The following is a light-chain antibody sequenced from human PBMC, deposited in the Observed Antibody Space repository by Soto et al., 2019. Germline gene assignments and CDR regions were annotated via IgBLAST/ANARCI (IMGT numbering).Light chain of an antibody. Sequence: QSALTQPVSVSGSPGQSITISCTGTDTDVGVYNYVSWYQQHPGKAPQLIIYDVTNRPSGVSNRFSGSKSGNTASLTISGLQAEDEADYYCSSYTTSTTRVFGGRTKLTVL. CDR3: SSYTTSTTRV. CDR1: DTDVGVYNY. CDR2: DVT. V-gene: IGLV2-14*01. J-gene: IGLJ3*02.